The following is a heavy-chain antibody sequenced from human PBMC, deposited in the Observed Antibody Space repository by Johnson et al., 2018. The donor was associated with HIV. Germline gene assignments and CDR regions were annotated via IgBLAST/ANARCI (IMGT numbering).Heavy chain of an antibody. CDR1: GFTFSNYA. CDR3: ARDICTGGVCYDAFDI. V-gene: IGHV3-30-3*01. Sequence: QVQLVESGGGVVQPGRSLRLSCAATGFTFSNYAIHWVRQAPGKGLEWVALLSYDGSNKYYADSVKGRFTISRDNAKNSLYLQMNSLRAEDTAVYYCARDICTGGVCYDAFDIWGQGTMVTVSS. CDR2: LSYDGSNK. J-gene: IGHJ3*02. D-gene: IGHD2-8*02.